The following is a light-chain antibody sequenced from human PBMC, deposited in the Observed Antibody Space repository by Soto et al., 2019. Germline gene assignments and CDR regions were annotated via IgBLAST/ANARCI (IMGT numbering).Light chain of an antibody. CDR1: LIGHNY. CDR3: QRDNRLPLS. CDR2: ATS. J-gene: IGKJ4*01. V-gene: IGKV3-15*01. Sequence: VLTQFPDSLPVSHGHRATLSYRAARLIGHNYLAWYQQKPGQAPRLLIYATSSRVTGIPARFSGGGSGTEFTLTISSLQSEDFAVYYCQRDNRLPLSFGGGTKVDI.